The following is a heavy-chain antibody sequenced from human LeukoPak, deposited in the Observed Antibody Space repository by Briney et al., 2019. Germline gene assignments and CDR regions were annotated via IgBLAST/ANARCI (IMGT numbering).Heavy chain of an antibody. CDR2: ISGSGGST. J-gene: IGHJ4*02. CDR1: GFTFSSYA. Sequence: PGGSLRLSCAASGFTFSSYAMSWVRQAPGKGLEWVSAISGSGGSTYYADSVKGRFTISRDNSKNTLYLQMNSLRAEDTAVYYCATNPHITMVRGQIRTPDFDYWGQGTLVTVSS. CDR3: ATNPHITMVRGQIRTPDFDY. D-gene: IGHD3-10*01. V-gene: IGHV3-23*01.